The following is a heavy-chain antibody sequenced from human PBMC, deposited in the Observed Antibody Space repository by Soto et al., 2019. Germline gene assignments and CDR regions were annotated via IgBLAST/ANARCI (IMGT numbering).Heavy chain of an antibody. CDR1: GGSISSGGYY. CDR3: ARDRNPGYSSSGFDP. CDR2: IYYSGST. J-gene: IGHJ5*02. V-gene: IGHV4-31*03. D-gene: IGHD6-13*01. Sequence: SETLSLTCTVSGGSISSGGYYWSWIRQHPGKGLEWIGYIYYSGSTYYNPSLKSRVTISVDTSKNQFSLKLSSVTAADTAVYYCARDRNPGYSSSGFDPWGQGTLVTVSS.